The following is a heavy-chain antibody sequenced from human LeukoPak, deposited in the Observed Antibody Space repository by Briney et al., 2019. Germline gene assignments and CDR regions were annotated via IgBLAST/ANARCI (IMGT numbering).Heavy chain of an antibody. Sequence: GASVKVSCKASGYTFTSYDINWVRQATGQGLEWMGWMNPNSGNTGYAQKFQGRVTMTRNTSISTAYMELSSLRSEDTAVYYCARNHNKGAGTLTDAFDIGGQGKMVTFSS. V-gene: IGHV1-8*01. J-gene: IGHJ3*02. D-gene: IGHD1-1*01. CDR3: ARNHNKGAGTLTDAFDI. CDR2: MNPNSGNT. CDR1: GYTFTSYD.